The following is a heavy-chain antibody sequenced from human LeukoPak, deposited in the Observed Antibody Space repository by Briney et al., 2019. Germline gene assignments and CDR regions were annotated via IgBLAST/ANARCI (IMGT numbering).Heavy chain of an antibody. CDR3: TTLLWFGEYYFDY. CDR1: GFTFSNAW. D-gene: IGHD3-10*01. CDR2: IKSKTDGGTT. V-gene: IGHV3-15*01. J-gene: IGHJ4*02. Sequence: GGPLRLSCAASGFTFSNAWMSWVRQAPGKGLEWVGRIKSKTDGGTTDYAAPVKGRFTISRDDSKNTLYLQMNSLKTEDTAVYYCTTLLWFGEYYFDYWGQGTLVTVSS.